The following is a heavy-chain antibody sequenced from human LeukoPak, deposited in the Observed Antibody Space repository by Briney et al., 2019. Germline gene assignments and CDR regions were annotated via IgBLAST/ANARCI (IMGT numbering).Heavy chain of an antibody. CDR1: GGSISSYY. Sequence: SETLSLTCTVSGGSISSYYWSWIRQPPGKGLEWIGYIYYSGSTNYNPSLKSRVTISVDTSKNQFSLKLSSVTAADTAVYYGAGGGGGGWLRLPLAHFDYWGQGTLVTVSS. CDR3: AGGGGGGWLRLPLAHFDY. CDR2: IYYSGST. D-gene: IGHD5-12*01. V-gene: IGHV4-59*01. J-gene: IGHJ4*02.